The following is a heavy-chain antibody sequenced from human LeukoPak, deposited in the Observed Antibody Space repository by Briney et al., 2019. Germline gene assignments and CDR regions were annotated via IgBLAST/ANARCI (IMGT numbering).Heavy chain of an antibody. J-gene: IGHJ3*02. CDR2: INHSGST. CDR1: GGSFSGYY. Sequence: SETLSLTCAVYGGSFSGYYWSWIRQPPGKGLEWIGEINHSGSTNYNPSLKSRVTISVDTSKNQFSLKLSSVTAADTAVYYCARPIRAAGSDAFDIWGQGTMVTVSS. D-gene: IGHD6-19*01. V-gene: IGHV4-34*01. CDR3: ARPIRAAGSDAFDI.